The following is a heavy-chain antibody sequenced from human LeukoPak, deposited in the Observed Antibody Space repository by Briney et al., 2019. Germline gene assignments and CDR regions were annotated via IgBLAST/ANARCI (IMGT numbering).Heavy chain of an antibody. D-gene: IGHD3-10*01. J-gene: IGHJ4*02. CDR3: AKIPRGMIQGVYFDF. V-gene: IGHV3-11*01. Sequence: SWIRQXXXKGXEWLSYISSSGGTIFYADSVKGRFTISRDNAYNSLYLQMNSLRADDTAVYYCAKIPRGMIQGVYFDFWGQGTLVTVSS. CDR2: ISSSGGTI.